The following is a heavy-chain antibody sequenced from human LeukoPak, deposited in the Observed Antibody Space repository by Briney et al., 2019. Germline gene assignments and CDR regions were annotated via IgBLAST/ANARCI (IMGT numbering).Heavy chain of an antibody. CDR2: IYTDADT. CDR3: ARDPHRNGRDKDAFGV. D-gene: IGHD2-8*01. V-gene: IGHV3-53*01. Sequence: GGSLRLSCAASGFLVTNYYMAWVRQAPGKGLEWVSGIYTDADTYYADSVKGRFTLSRDNSKNTLYLQLNSLRAEDAAVYYCARDPHRNGRDKDAFGVWGQGTVVTVSS. J-gene: IGHJ3*01. CDR1: GFLVTNYY.